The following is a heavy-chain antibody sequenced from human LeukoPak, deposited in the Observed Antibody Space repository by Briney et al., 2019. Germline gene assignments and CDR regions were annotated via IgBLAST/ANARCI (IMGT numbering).Heavy chain of an antibody. CDR1: GYSFTSYW. CDR3: ARHRGDGYSHDWYFDL. J-gene: IGHJ2*01. CDR2: IYPGDSDT. Sequence: GESLKISCKGSGYSFTSYWIGWVRQMPGKGLEWMGIIYPGDSDTRYSPSFQGQVTISADKSISTAYLQWSSLKASDTAMYYCARHRGDGYSHDWYFDLWGRGTLVTVSS. D-gene: IGHD5-24*01. V-gene: IGHV5-51*01.